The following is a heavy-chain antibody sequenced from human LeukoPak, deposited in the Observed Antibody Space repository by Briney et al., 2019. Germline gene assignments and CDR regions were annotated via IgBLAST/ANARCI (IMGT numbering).Heavy chain of an antibody. J-gene: IGHJ3*02. Sequence: ASVKVSCKASGYTFTSYDINWVRQATGQGLEWMGWTNPNSGHTGYAQKFQGRVTMTRNTSISTAYMELSSLRSEDTAVYYCASFSSSSRWENAFDIWGQGTMVTVSS. D-gene: IGHD6-13*01. V-gene: IGHV1-8*01. CDR1: GYTFTSYD. CDR2: TNPNSGHT. CDR3: ASFSSSSRWENAFDI.